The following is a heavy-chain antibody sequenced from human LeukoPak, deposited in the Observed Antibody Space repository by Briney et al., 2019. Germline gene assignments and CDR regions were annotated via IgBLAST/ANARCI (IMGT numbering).Heavy chain of an antibody. V-gene: IGHV1-18*01. CDR3: ARGGLSSSGCDY. Sequence: ASVKVSCKTSGHTFTSYGFTWVRQAPGQGAEWMGWISAYNGVTNYAQRFRGRLTMSTDTPTSTVYMELRSLRSDDTAVYYCARGGLSSSGCDYWGQGTLVTVSS. CDR2: ISAYNGVT. D-gene: IGHD6-19*01. J-gene: IGHJ4*02. CDR1: GHTFTSYG.